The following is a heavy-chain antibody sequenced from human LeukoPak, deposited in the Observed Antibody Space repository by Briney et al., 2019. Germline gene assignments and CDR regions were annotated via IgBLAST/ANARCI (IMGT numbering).Heavy chain of an antibody. CDR2: INTGTGNP. CDR1: GYTFTSYA. V-gene: IGHV7-4-1*02. D-gene: IGHD3-10*01. J-gene: IGHJ4*02. CDR3: ASFGAHSFDY. Sequence: ASVRVSCKTSGYTFTSYAMNWVLQAPGQGLEFMGWINTGTGNPTYAQGFTGRFVFSLDTSVSTAYLQISTLKPEDTAVYYCASFGAHSFDYWGQGTLVTVSS.